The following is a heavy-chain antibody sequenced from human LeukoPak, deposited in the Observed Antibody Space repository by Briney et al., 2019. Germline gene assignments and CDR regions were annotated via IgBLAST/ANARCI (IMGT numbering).Heavy chain of an antibody. V-gene: IGHV3-30*18. CDR1: GFIFSSYG. D-gene: IGHD3-16*01. CDR3: ANALKGGPFDY. CDR2: ISYDGSNK. J-gene: IGHJ4*02. Sequence: GGSLRLSCAASGFIFSSYGMHWVRQAPGKGLEGVAVISYDGSNKYYADSVKGRFTISRDNYKNTLYLQMNSLRAEDTDVYSCANALKGGPFDYWGQGSMVTVSS.